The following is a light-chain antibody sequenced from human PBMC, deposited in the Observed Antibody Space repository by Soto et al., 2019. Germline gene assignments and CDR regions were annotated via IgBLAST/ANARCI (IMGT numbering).Light chain of an antibody. CDR2: GAS. V-gene: IGKV3-20*01. CDR1: QSVSNNY. J-gene: IGKJ1*01. CDR3: QQYGSSGT. Sequence: DIVLTQSPATLSLSPGERATLSCRASQSVSNNYLAWYQQKPGRAPRLLIYGASNRATGIPDRFSGSGSGTDFTLTISRLEPEDFAVYYCQQYGSSGTFGQGTKVDIK.